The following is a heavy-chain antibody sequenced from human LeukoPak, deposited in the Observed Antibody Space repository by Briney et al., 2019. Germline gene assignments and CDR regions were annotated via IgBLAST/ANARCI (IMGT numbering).Heavy chain of an antibody. CDR1: GFTFSSYG. J-gene: IGHJ4*02. Sequence: GGSLRLSCAASGFTFSSYGMHWVRQAPGKGLEWVAVVSFDGNNKYYANSVKGRFTISRDYSKNTLYLQMNSLRAEDTAVYYCARGLTGYSGYEVNWGQGTLVTVSS. CDR3: ARGLTGYSGYEVN. CDR2: VSFDGNNK. V-gene: IGHV3-30*03. D-gene: IGHD5-12*01.